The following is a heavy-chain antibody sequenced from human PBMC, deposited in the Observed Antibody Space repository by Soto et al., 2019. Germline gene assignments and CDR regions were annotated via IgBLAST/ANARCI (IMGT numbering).Heavy chain of an antibody. Sequence: QVQLVESGGGVVQPGTSLRLSCVASGFTFTTYAMHWVRQAPGKGLEWVADISYDGSYRHYADSLKGRFTVSRDNSKNPLYLQMNSLRAEDTAVYYCAKPSYVWFGEFYGIDVWGQGTTVTVSS. CDR2: ISYDGSYR. V-gene: IGHV3-30*18. D-gene: IGHD3-10*01. J-gene: IGHJ6*02. CDR1: GFTFTTYA. CDR3: AKPSYVWFGEFYGIDV.